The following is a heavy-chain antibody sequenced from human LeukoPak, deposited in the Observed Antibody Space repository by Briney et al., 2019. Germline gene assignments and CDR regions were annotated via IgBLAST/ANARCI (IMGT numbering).Heavy chain of an antibody. CDR3: AKSGTGSGTYTHLDV. V-gene: IGHV3-23*01. CDR1: GFTFSSSA. Sequence: GGSLRLSCAASGFTFSSSAMTWVRQAPGKGLEWVSRISGSGGSTYYAASEKGRFTISSDNSRNTLSLHMSSLRAEDTARYYCAKSGTGSGTYTHLDVWGKGTTVTVSS. J-gene: IGHJ6*04. CDR2: ISGSGGST. D-gene: IGHD1-26*01.